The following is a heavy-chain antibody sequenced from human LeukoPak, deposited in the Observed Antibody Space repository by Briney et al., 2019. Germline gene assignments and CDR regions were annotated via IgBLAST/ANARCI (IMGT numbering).Heavy chain of an antibody. V-gene: IGHV4-59*01. D-gene: IGHD6-13*01. CDR2: IYYSGST. CDR3: ARHQYTSIWPPLDY. Sequence: SETLSLTCTVSGGSISSYYWSWIRQPPGKGLEWIGYIYYSGSTNYNPSLKSRVTISVDTSKNQFSLKLSSVTAADTAVYYCARHQYTSIWPPLDYWGQGTLVTVSS. CDR1: GGSISSYY. J-gene: IGHJ4*02.